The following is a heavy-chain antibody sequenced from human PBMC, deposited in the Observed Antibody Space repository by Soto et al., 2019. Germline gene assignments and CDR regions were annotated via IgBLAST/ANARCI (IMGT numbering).Heavy chain of an antibody. V-gene: IGHV1-18*01. CDR3: ARDTPPTDY. CDR1: GYTFTSYH. J-gene: IGHJ4*02. Sequence: QVQLVQSGAEVKKPGASVKVSCKTSGYTFTSYHISWVRQAPGQGLEWMGWISAYNTNTNYAQKFQGRVTMNTDTLTSTAYMELRSLRSDDTAVSYCARDTPPTDYWGQGTLVTVSS. CDR2: ISAYNTNT.